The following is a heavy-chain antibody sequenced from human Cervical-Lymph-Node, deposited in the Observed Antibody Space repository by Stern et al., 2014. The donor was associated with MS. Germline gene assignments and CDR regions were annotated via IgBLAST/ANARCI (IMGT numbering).Heavy chain of an antibody. CDR2: ISAYNGNT. CDR1: GYSFTSYG. CDR3: ARAAGILDF. D-gene: IGHD1-1*01. V-gene: IGHV1-18*01. J-gene: IGHJ4*02. Sequence: VQLVQSGNEVKKPGASVKVSCEASGYSFTSYGISWVRQAPGQGREWMGWISAYNGNTKYEQKFQDRVTMTTDTSTSTVYMELRNLRSDDAALYYCARAAGILDFWGQGTLVTVSS.